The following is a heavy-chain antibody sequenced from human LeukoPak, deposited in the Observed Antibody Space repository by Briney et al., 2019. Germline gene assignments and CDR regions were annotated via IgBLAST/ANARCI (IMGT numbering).Heavy chain of an antibody. CDR3: ARDAPGYSSGWYEDY. CDR2: ISAYNGNT. V-gene: IGHV1-18*01. Sequence: ASVKVSCTASGYTFTSYGISWVRQAPGQGLEWMGWISAYNGNTNYAQKLQGRVTMTTDTSTSTAYMELRSLRSDDTAVYYCARDAPGYSSGWYEDYWGQGPLVTVSS. CDR1: GYTFTSYG. D-gene: IGHD6-19*01. J-gene: IGHJ4*02.